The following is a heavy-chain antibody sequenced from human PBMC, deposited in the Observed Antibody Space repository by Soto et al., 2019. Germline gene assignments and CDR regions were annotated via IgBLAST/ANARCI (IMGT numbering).Heavy chain of an antibody. CDR2: IYYSGST. CDR1: GGSISSTDHY. J-gene: IGHJ4*02. D-gene: IGHD2-15*01. CDR3: ARCGSSCSLRF. V-gene: IGHV4-30-4*01. Sequence: QVELQESGPGLAKPSQTLSLTCTVSGGSISSTDHYWSWIRQPPGKGMEWIGYIYYSGSTYYNPSLKSRVTISVDTSKNQFSLKLTSVTAADTAVYYCARCGSSCSLRFWGQGTLVTVSS.